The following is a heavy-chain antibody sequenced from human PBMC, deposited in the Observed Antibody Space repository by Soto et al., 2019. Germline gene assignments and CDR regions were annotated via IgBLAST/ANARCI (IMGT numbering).Heavy chain of an antibody. V-gene: IGHV2-5*02. J-gene: IGHJ4*02. CDR3: AHMGSCWYVPETVGFDY. CDR2: IYWDDDK. Sequence: QITLKESGPTLVKPTQTLTLTCTFSGFSLSTSGVGVGWISQPPGKALEWLALIYWDDDKRYSPSLKSRLTITKDTSKNQVVPTTTNMDPVDTATYYCAHMGSCWYVPETVGFDYGGQGTLVTVSS. CDR1: GFSLSTSGVG. D-gene: IGHD6-19*01.